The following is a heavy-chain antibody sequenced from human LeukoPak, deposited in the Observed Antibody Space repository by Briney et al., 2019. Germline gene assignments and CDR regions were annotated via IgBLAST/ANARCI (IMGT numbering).Heavy chain of an antibody. CDR1: GYTFTSYG. Sequence: GASVKVSCKASGYTFTSYGISWVRQAPGQGLEWMGWINPKRGGTKYAQKFQGRVTMTRDTSISTAYMELSSLRSDDTAVYYCARDIGDSSGDYWYFDLWGRGTLVTVSS. CDR3: ARDIGDSSGDYWYFDL. V-gene: IGHV1-2*02. J-gene: IGHJ2*01. CDR2: INPKRGGT. D-gene: IGHD3-22*01.